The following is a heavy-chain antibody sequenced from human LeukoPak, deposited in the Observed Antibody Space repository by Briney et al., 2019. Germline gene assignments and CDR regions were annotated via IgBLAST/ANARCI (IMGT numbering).Heavy chain of an antibody. CDR2: INPNSGGT. D-gene: IGHD3-3*01. CDR3: ARGSTYYDFWSGYYNWFDP. V-gene: IGHV1-2*02. J-gene: IGHJ5*02. CDR1: GYTFTGYY. Sequence: GASVTVSCKASGYTFTGYYMHWVRQAPGQGLEWMGWINPNSGGTNYAQKFQGRVTMTRDTSISTAYMELSRLRSDDTAVYYCARGSTYYDFWSGYYNWFDPWGQGTLVTVSS.